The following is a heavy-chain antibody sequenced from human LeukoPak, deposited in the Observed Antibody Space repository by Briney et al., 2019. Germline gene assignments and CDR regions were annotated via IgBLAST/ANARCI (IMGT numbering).Heavy chain of an antibody. Sequence: SSETLSLTCAVSGGSISSGGYSWSWIRQPPGKGLEWIGYIYHSGSTYYNPSLKIRVTISVDRSKNQFSLKLSSVTAADTAVYYCARGKAAIGSRYYYYGMDVWGQGTTVTVSS. D-gene: IGHD2-2*01. J-gene: IGHJ6*02. CDR3: ARGKAAIGSRYYYYGMDV. CDR1: GGSISSGGYS. V-gene: IGHV4-30-2*01. CDR2: IYHSGST.